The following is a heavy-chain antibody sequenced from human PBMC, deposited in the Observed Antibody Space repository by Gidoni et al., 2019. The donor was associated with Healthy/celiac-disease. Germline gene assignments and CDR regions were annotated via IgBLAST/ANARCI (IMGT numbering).Heavy chain of an antibody. CDR2: IYPGDSDT. V-gene: IGHV5-51*01. Sequence: MGIIYPGDSDTRYSPSFQGQVTISADKSISTAYLQWSSLKASDTAMYYCARHGVGLSRWLQSEMWFDPWGQGTLVTVSS. CDR3: ARHGVGLSRWLQSEMWFDP. J-gene: IGHJ5*02. D-gene: IGHD5-12*01.